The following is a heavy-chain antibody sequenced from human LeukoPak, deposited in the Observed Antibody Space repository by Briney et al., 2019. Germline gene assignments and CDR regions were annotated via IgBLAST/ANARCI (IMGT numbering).Heavy chain of an antibody. Sequence: SQRPACSAAGPSFSSYCMHCARQQAGQGREYIVTISINGERTNCADSMKSRLAISRDNSKNTLYLQMSSVRAEDTAVYYCVKSNWDWGQGTLVTVSS. J-gene: IGHJ4*02. CDR3: VKSNWD. CDR2: ISINGERT. V-gene: IGHV3-64D*06. CDR1: GPSFSSYC. D-gene: IGHD7-27*01.